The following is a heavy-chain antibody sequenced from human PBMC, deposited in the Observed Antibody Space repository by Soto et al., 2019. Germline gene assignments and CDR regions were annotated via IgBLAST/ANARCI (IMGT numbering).Heavy chain of an antibody. Sequence: ASVKVSCKTSGYTFTGYYMHWVRQAPGQGLEWMGWINPNSGGTNYAQKFQGWVTMTRDTSISTAHMELSRLRSDDTAVYYCARGARGYYDSSGYYWFDPWGQGTLVTVSS. D-gene: IGHD3-22*01. CDR2: INPNSGGT. CDR1: GYTFTGYY. V-gene: IGHV1-2*04. CDR3: ARGARGYYDSSGYYWFDP. J-gene: IGHJ5*02.